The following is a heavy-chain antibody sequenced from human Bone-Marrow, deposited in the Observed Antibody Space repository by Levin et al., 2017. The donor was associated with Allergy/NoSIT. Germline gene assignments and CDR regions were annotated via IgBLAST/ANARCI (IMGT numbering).Heavy chain of an antibody. CDR2: IWYDGSNE. V-gene: IGHV3-33*01. Sequence: LSLTCAASGFTFSRYGMHWVRQAPDKGLECVAVIWYDGSNEYYIDSVRGRFTISRDNSKDTLYLEMTSLRAEDTAIYYCARDDADGHPLGYWGQGTLVTVSS. CDR3: ARDDADGHPLGY. J-gene: IGHJ4*02. CDR1: GFTFSRYG.